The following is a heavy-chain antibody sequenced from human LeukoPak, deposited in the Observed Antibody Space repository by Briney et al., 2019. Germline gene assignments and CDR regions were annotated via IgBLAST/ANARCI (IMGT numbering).Heavy chain of an antibody. Sequence: PSETLSLTCAVSGYSISSGYYWGWIRHPPGKGLEWIGSIYHSGSTYYNPSLKSRVTISVDTSKNQFSLKLSSVTAADTAVYYCVQYYYDSSGLGVDYWGQGTLVTVSS. CDR1: GYSISSGYY. CDR3: VQYYYDSSGLGVDY. D-gene: IGHD3-22*01. J-gene: IGHJ4*02. CDR2: IYHSGST. V-gene: IGHV4-38-2*01.